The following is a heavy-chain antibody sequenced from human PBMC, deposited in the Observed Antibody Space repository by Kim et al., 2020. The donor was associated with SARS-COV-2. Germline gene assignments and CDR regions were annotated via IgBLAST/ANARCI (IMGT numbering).Heavy chain of an antibody. D-gene: IGHD3-22*01. J-gene: IGHJ6*02. Sequence: GGSLRLSCAASGFTFSSYSMNWVRQAPGKGLEWVSSISSSSSYIYYADSVKGRFTISRDNAKNSLYLQMNSLRAEDTAVYYCARHRSREWLLLDYYYYYGMDVWGQGTTVTVSS. CDR3: ARHRSREWLLLDYYYYYGMDV. CDR1: GFTFSSYS. V-gene: IGHV3-21*01. CDR2: ISSSSSYI.